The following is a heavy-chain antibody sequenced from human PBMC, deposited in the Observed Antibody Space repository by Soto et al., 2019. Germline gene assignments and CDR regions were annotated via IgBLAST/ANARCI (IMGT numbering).Heavy chain of an antibody. CDR2: IYYSGSA. D-gene: IGHD3-22*01. CDR1: GGSISSYY. Sequence: PSETLSLTCTVSGGSISSYYWSWIRQPPGKGLEWIGYIYYSGSANYNPSLKSRVTISLDTSKNQFSLKLSSVTAADTAVYYCARVRGNYYDSSGYYSGEYYFDYWGQGTLVTVSS. V-gene: IGHV4-59*01. J-gene: IGHJ4*02. CDR3: ARVRGNYYDSSGYYSGEYYFDY.